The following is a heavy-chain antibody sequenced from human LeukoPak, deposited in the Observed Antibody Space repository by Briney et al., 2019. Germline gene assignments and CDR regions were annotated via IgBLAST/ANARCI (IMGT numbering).Heavy chain of an antibody. V-gene: IGHV3-9*01. CDR3: VKTHDGSGFLNDAFDV. J-gene: IGHJ3*01. D-gene: IGHD6-19*01. CDR1: GFTFEDYA. CDR2: ITWNSRSV. Sequence: GGSLRLSCAASGFTFEDYAIHWVRQVPGKGLDWVAGITWNSRSVDFADSVKGRFIISRDNAKKLVYLQMNSLRPQDTASYYCVKTHDGSGFLNDAFDVWGQGTMVTVSS.